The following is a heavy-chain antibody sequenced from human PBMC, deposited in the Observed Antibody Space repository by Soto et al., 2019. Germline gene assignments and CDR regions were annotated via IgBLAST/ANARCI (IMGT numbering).Heavy chain of an antibody. D-gene: IGHD6-19*01. Sequence: QVQLQESGPGLVKPSGTLSLTCAVSGDSVSSPYYWCWVRQPTGKGLEWIGEVFHTGTTSYNPSLRSRVTISMDKSNNQFSLALSSVTAADTAVYYCARSAGWYAVHSWGPGTLVIVSS. CDR2: VFHTGTT. CDR3: ARSAGWYAVHS. V-gene: IGHV4-4*02. J-gene: IGHJ4*02. CDR1: GDSVSSPYY.